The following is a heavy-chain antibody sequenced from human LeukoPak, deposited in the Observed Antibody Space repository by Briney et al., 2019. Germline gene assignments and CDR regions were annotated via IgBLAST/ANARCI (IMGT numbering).Heavy chain of an antibody. CDR2: INHSGST. CDR1: GGSFSGYY. Sequence: SETLSLTCAVYGGSFSGYYWSWIRQPPGKGLEWIGEINHSGSTNYNPSLKSRVTISVDPSKNQFSLKLSSVTAADTAVYYCARGFMGTYYDFWSGYRDYYYYYYMDVWGKGTTVTVSS. CDR3: ARGFMGTYYDFWSGYRDYYYYYYMDV. J-gene: IGHJ6*03. V-gene: IGHV4-34*01. D-gene: IGHD3-3*01.